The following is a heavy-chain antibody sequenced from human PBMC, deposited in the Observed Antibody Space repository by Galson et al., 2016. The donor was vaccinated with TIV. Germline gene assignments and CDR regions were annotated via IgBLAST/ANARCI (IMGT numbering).Heavy chain of an antibody. CDR2: IFYTGST. J-gene: IGHJ4*01. V-gene: IGHV4-39*01. CDR1: GGSINSDRYY. Sequence: SETLSLTCTVSGGSINSDRYYWGWIRQPPGKGLEWLGSIFYTGSTHGSPSLESRLTISVDTFKSQFSLKLRSVSAADTAVYYCVRRKAMVRWGFDYWGHGILVTVSS. D-gene: IGHD3-10*01. CDR3: VRRKAMVRWGFDY.